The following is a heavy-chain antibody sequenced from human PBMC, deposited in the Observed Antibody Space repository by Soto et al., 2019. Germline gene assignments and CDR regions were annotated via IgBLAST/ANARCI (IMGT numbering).Heavy chain of an antibody. CDR1: LPSSRGGS. D-gene: IGHD6-13*01. V-gene: IGHV4-34*01. Sequence: LSLTRVVCLPSSRGGSSSWIRQPPGEGLEWIGEINHSGTTKFNPSLKSRVTISLDTSKNHFSLKLTSVTRADTAVYYCVRGSPIAAALTDLWRQGTEVTLSS. CDR2: INHSGTT. J-gene: IGHJ6*02. CDR3: VRGSPIAAALTDL.